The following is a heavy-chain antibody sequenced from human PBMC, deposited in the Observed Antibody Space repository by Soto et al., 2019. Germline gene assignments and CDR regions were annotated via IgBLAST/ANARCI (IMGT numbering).Heavy chain of an antibody. Sequence: PSQTLSLTCAAYADSLSANYSICIRQPPGKGQEWIGETHQRGSTNYHQSLKSRVSITVVMSTNKVSMRLTSVTAADTAVYYCAGGRKSWDDEGWFDPWGQGTLVTVSS. V-gene: IGHV4-34*01. CDR2: THQRGST. CDR1: ADSLSANY. D-gene: IGHD1-1*01. J-gene: IGHJ5*02. CDR3: AGGRKSWDDEGWFDP.